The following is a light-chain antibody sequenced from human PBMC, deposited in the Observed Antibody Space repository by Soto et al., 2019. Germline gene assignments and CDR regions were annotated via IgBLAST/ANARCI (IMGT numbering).Light chain of an antibody. J-gene: IGLJ2*01. CDR1: ISNIGAGSG. CDR2: DNT. CDR3: QSYDSRLSGVV. V-gene: IGLV1-40*01. Sequence: QSVLTQPPSVSVAPGQRGTLSCTGSISNIGAGSGVHLYQQRPGRAPKLLVYDNTKRHSGVPDRFSGSKSGTSASLAITRLQADDEADYYCQSYDSRLSGVVFGGGTQLPVL.